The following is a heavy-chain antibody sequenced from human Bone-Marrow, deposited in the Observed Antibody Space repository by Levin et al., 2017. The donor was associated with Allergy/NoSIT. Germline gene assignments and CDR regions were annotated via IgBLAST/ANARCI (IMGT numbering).Heavy chain of an antibody. CDR2: IYYSGST. V-gene: IGHV4-31*03. J-gene: IGHJ6*03. Sequence: SETLSLTCTVSGGSISSGGYYWSWIRQHPGKGLEWIGYIYYSGSTYYNPSLKSRVTISVDTSKNQFSLKLSSVTAADTAVYYCARTDSGYDYYYYDYMDVWGKGTTVTVSS. CDR1: GGSISSGGYY. D-gene: IGHD5-12*01. CDR3: ARTDSGYDYYYYDYMDV.